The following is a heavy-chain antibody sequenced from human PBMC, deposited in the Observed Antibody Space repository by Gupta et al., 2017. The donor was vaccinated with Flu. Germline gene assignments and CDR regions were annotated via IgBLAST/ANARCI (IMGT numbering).Heavy chain of an antibody. V-gene: IGHV4-39*01. CDR1: GASISGSSYN. Sequence: QLQLQESGPGLVKPSETLSLTCTVSGASISGSSYNWGWIRQPPGKGLEWIGSIYYSGNTYYNTSLNIRLTMSIDASKNQFSLKLTSVTAADTAVYFCYGQGHWGQGTLVTVSS. CDR2: IYYSGNT. CDR3: YGQGH. D-gene: IGHD4-17*01. J-gene: IGHJ4*02.